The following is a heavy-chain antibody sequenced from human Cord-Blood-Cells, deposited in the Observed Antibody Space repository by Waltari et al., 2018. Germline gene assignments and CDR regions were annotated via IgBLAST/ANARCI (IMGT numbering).Heavy chain of an antibody. Sequence: EVQLLESGGGLVQPGRSLRLPCAASGFTFDDYAMTWVRQAPGKGLEWVSGISWNSGNIGYADSGKGRFTISRDNAKNSLYLQMNSLRAEDTALDYCAKRCDFWSGLGDWGQGTLVTVSS. CDR3: AKRCDFWSGLGD. CDR2: ISWNSGNI. J-gene: IGHJ4*02. D-gene: IGHD3-3*01. CDR1: GFTFDDYA. V-gene: IGHV3-9*01.